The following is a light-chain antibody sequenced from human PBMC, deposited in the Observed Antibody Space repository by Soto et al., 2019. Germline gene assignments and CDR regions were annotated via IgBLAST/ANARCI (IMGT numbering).Light chain of an antibody. CDR3: QQYGAPPIT. J-gene: IGKJ5*01. V-gene: IGKV3-20*01. CDR1: QSVSSSY. CDR2: DAS. Sequence: IVLTQSPGTLSLSPGERATLSCRASQSVSSSYIAWYQQKPGQAPRLLIYDASTRASGIADRFSGSGSGTDFTLTISRQEPEDFAVYYCQQYGAPPITFGQGTRLEIK.